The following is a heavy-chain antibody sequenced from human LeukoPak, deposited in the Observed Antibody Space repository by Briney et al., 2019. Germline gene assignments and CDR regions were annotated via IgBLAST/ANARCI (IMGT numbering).Heavy chain of an antibody. D-gene: IGHD2-2*01. Sequence: SCDGGSTYYADSVKRRFTISRDHSKISLYLRMNSLRTEDTALYYCAKGLPAAARYAFDIWGQGTMVTVSS. CDR2: SCDGGST. V-gene: IGHV3-43*01. CDR3: AKGLPAAARYAFDI. J-gene: IGHJ3*02.